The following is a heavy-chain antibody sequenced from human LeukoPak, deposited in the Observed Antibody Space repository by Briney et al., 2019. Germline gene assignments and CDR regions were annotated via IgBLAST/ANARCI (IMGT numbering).Heavy chain of an antibody. J-gene: IGHJ4*02. V-gene: IGHV4-34*01. Sequence: PSETLSLTCAVYGGSFSGYYWSWIRQPPGKGLEWIGEINHSGSTNYNPSLKSRVTISGDTSKNQFSLKLSSVTAADTAVFYCARGTMTTVTYYFDYWGQGTLVTVSS. D-gene: IGHD4-17*01. CDR2: INHSGST. CDR3: ARGTMTTVTYYFDY. CDR1: GGSFSGYY.